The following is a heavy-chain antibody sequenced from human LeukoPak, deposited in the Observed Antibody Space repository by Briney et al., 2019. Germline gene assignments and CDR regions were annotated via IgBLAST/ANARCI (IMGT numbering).Heavy chain of an antibody. CDR1: GFTFSSYS. V-gene: IGHV3-21*01. Sequence: GGSLRLSCAASGFTFSSYSMNWVRQAPGKGLEWVSSISRSSYIYYADSVKGRFTISRDNAKNSLYLQMNSLRAEDTAVYYCARDRLTTVVSLQLGYWGQGTLVTVSS. D-gene: IGHD4-23*01. J-gene: IGHJ4*02. CDR2: ISRSSYI. CDR3: ARDRLTTVVSLQLGY.